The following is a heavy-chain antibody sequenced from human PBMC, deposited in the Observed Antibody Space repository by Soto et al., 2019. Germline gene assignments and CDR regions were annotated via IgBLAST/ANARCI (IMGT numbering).Heavy chain of an antibody. Sequence: GGSLRLSCAASGFTISGHWMHWVRQAPRQGLVWVSRISSDGSSIAYADSVKGRFTISRDNAKNTRYLQLNSLRAENTAMSHCAREGAPGARPPSSLIHVWGQRTTVTVSS. CDR2: ISSDGSSI. CDR3: AREGAPGARPPSSLIHV. V-gene: IGHV3-74*01. J-gene: IGHJ6*02. D-gene: IGHD2-2*01. CDR1: GFTISGHW.